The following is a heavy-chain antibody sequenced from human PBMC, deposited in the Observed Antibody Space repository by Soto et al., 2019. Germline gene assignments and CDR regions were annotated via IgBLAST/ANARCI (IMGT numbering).Heavy chain of an antibody. D-gene: IGHD3-9*01. Sequence: SVKVSCKASGGTFSSYTISWVRQAPGQGLEWMGRIIPILGVANYAQKFQGRVTITADKSTSTAYMELSSLRSEDTAVYYCAREFGYDILTGYHDKEDFDYWGQGTLVTVSS. CDR1: GGTFSSYT. J-gene: IGHJ4*02. CDR3: AREFGYDILTGYHDKEDFDY. V-gene: IGHV1-69*04. CDR2: IIPILGVA.